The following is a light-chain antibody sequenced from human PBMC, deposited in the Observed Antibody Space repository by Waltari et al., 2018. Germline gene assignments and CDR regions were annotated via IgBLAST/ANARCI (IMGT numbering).Light chain of an antibody. J-gene: IGKJ1*01. CDR1: QSVLYSSNNKNY. V-gene: IGKV4-1*01. CDR3: QQYYSTPRT. CDR2: WAS. Sequence: DIVMTQSPDSLAVALGERATINCKSSQSVLYSSNNKNYLAWYQQKPRPPPKLLIYWASTRESGVPDRFSGSGSGTDFTLPISSLQAEDVAVYYCQQYYSTPRTFGQGTKVEIK.